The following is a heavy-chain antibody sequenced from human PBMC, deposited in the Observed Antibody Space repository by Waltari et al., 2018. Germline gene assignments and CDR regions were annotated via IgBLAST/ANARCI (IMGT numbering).Heavy chain of an antibody. CDR3: AVVTATLYYFDY. V-gene: IGHV1-2*02. J-gene: IGHJ4*02. CDR2: INPNSRCT. CDR1: GYTFTGYS. D-gene: IGHD2-21*02. Sequence: QVQLVQSGAEVKKPGASVKVSCKASGYTFTGYSMYWVRQAPGQWLEWIGWINPNSRCTNYAQNFSGRVTMTRDTSISTAYMELSSLRSDDTAVYYCAVVTATLYYFDYCGQGPLVTVSS.